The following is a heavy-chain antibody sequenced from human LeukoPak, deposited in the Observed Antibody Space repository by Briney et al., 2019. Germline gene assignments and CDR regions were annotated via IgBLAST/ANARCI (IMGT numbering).Heavy chain of an antibody. CDR1: GITFSSYW. Sequence: GGSLRLSCAASGITFSSYWMSWVRQAPGKGLEWVANIKQDGSEKYYVDSVKGRFTISRDNAKNSLYLQMNSLRAEDTAVYYCARGDPPEYGSSFDYWGQGTLVTVSS. J-gene: IGHJ4*02. CDR3: ARGDPPEYGSSFDY. V-gene: IGHV3-7*03. CDR2: IKQDGSEK. D-gene: IGHD3-10*01.